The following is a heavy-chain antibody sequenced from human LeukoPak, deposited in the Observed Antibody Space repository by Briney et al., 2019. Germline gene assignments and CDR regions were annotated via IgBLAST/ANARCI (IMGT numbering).Heavy chain of an antibody. Sequence: SVKVSCKASGGTFSSYAFSWVRRAPGQGLEWMGGIIPIFGTTNYAEQFQGRVTITTDESTSTAYLDLSSLRSEDTAVYYCAKDDGSATMGFDSWGQGTLVSVSS. CDR3: AKDDGSATMGFDS. CDR2: IIPIFGTT. D-gene: IGHD1-26*01. V-gene: IGHV1-69*05. CDR1: GGTFSSYA. J-gene: IGHJ5*01.